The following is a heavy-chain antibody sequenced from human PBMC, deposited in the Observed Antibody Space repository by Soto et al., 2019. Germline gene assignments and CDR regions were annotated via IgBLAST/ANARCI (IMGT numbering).Heavy chain of an antibody. CDR1: GYTFTSYD. D-gene: IGHD2-8*01. CDR2: MNPNNVNT. J-gene: IGHJ6*03. Sequence: QVQLVQSGAEVKKPGASVKVSCKASGYTFTSYDINWVRQATGHGLECMGWMNPNNVNTGYAQKFQGRDTMTNNTYIRTAYMELSNLRSEDTAVYYCARGYADPSKYYYYMDVWGKGTTVTVSS. CDR3: ARGYADPSKYYYYMDV. V-gene: IGHV1-8*01.